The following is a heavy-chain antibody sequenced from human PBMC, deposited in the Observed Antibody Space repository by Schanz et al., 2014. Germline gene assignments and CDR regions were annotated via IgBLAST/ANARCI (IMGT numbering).Heavy chain of an antibody. Sequence: QVQLVQSGAEVKKPGASVKVSCKASGYTFTSDSMHWVRQAPGQGLEWMGWISTSTGNTSYAQKLQGRISRSADTAASAAYMELRSLRSDDAAVYYWARGGNSGGWYERDSAHVDYWGQGTLVTVS. V-gene: IGHV1-18*04. CDR1: GYTFTSDS. D-gene: IGHD6-19*01. CDR3: ARGGNSGGWYERDSAHVDY. J-gene: IGHJ4*02. CDR2: ISTSTGNT.